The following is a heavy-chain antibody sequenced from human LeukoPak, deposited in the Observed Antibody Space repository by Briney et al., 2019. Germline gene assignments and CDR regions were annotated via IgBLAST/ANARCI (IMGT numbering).Heavy chain of an antibody. CDR1: GYTFTGYY. Sequence: ASVKVSRKASGYTFTGYYMHWVRQAPGQGLEWMGWINPNSGGANYAQKFQGRITMTEDTSTETAYMELSSLRSEDTAVYYCATWAGIAAADKPYYYYYYMDVWGKGTTVTVSS. D-gene: IGHD6-13*01. J-gene: IGHJ6*03. CDR3: ATWAGIAAADKPYYYYYYMDV. CDR2: INPNSGGA. V-gene: IGHV1-2*02.